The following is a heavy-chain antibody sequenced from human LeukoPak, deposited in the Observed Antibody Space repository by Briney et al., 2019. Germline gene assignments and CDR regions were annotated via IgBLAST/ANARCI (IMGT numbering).Heavy chain of an antibody. V-gene: IGHV3-21*01. J-gene: IGHJ4*02. CDR3: ARAYGVHLFDY. D-gene: IGHD4-17*01. CDR2: ISSSSSCI. CDR1: GFTFSSYS. Sequence: PGGSLRLSCAASGFTFSSYSMYWVRQAPGKGLEWVSSISSSSSCIYYAASVKGRFTISRDNAKNSLYLQMNSLRAEDTAVYYCARAYGVHLFDYWGQGTLVTVSS.